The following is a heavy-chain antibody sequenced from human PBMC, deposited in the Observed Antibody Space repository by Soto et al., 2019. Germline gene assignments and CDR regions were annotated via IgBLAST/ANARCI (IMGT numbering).Heavy chain of an antibody. CDR2: ISGSGGST. CDR1: GFTFSSYA. V-gene: IGHV3-23*01. D-gene: IGHD3-10*01. J-gene: IGHJ6*02. Sequence: EVQLLESGGGLVQPGGSLRLSCAASGFTFSSYAMSWVRQAPGKGLEWVSTISGSGGSTYYADSVKGRFTISRDNSKNTLYLQMNSPRAEDRAVYYCAKEQVYYGSGSHWAYGMDVWGQGTTVTVSS. CDR3: AKEQVYYGSGSHWAYGMDV.